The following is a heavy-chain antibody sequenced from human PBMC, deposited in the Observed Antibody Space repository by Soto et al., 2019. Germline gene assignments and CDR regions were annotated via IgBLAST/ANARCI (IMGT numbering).Heavy chain of an antibody. CDR3: ARLSSSGWTIDY. D-gene: IGHD6-19*01. CDR1: GGSISSGGYY. J-gene: IGHJ4*02. V-gene: IGHV4-31*03. CDR2: IYYSGNT. Sequence: PSETLSLTCTVSGGSISSGGYYWSWIRQHPGKGLEWIGYIYYSGNTYYNPSLNSRVTISADTSKNQFSLKLSSVTAADTAVYYCARLSSSGWTIDYWGKGTLVTVSS.